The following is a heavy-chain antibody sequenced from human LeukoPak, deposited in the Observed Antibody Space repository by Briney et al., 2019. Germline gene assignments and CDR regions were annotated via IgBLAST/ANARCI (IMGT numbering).Heavy chain of an antibody. CDR3: ARGPPGKSTSCCNWFDP. V-gene: IGHV3-30-3*01. D-gene: IGHD2-2*01. Sequence: PGGSLRLSCAASGFTFSSYAMHWVRQAPGKGLEWVAVISYDGSNKYYADSVKGRFTISRDNSKNTLYLQMNSLRAEDTAVYYCARGPPGKSTSCCNWFDPWGQGTLVTVSS. CDR2: ISYDGSNK. J-gene: IGHJ5*02. CDR1: GFTFSSYA.